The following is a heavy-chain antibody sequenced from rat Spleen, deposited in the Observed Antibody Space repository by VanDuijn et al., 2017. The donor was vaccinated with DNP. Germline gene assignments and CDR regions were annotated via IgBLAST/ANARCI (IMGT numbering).Heavy chain of an antibody. CDR2: ISYAGCST. V-gene: IGHV5-22*01. Sequence: EVQLVESGGGLVQPGRSLKLSCAASGFTFSDYYMAWVRQAPTKGLEWVAYISYAGCSTYYGDSVKGRFTISRDNAKSTLYLQMNSLSSEDMATYYCARRLAAGAMDAWGQGTSVTVSS. D-gene: IGHD1-2*01. CDR1: GFTFSDYY. J-gene: IGHJ4*01. CDR3: ARRLAAGAMDA.